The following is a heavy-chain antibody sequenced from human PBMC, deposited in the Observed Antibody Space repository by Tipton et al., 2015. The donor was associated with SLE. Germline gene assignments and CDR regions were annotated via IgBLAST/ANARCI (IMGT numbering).Heavy chain of an antibody. CDR2: IYYSGST. CDR1: GGSISSYY. Sequence: TLSLTCTVSGGSISSYYWSWIRQPPGKGLEWIGYIYYSGSTNYNPSLKSRVTISVDTPKNQFSLKLSSVTAADTAVYYCARGGAVAGVDYWGQGTLVTVSS. V-gene: IGHV4-59*12. J-gene: IGHJ4*02. CDR3: ARGGAVAGVDY. D-gene: IGHD6-19*01.